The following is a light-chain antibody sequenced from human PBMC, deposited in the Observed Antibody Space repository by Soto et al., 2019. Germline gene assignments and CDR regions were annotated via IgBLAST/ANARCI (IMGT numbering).Light chain of an antibody. V-gene: IGKV3-20*01. CDR2: RVS. J-gene: IGKJ4*01. CDR1: QSVSNRY. Sequence: EVVLTQSPGTLSLSPGEGATLSCRASQSVSNRYFAWYQQKPGQAPRLLIYRVSSRPTGIPDRFSGSGSGTDFTLTISRLEPEDFAVYYCQQYGNVPLTFGGGTKVEIK. CDR3: QQYGNVPLT.